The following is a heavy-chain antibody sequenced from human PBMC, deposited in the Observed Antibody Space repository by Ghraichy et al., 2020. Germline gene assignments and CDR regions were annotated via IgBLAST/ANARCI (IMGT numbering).Heavy chain of an antibody. CDR1: GFTFDDYT. CDR2: ISWDGGST. J-gene: IGHJ4*02. CDR3: AKANSPHGKSHSSSWFFDY. D-gene: IGHD6-13*01. V-gene: IGHV3-43*01. Sequence: LSLTCAASGFTFDDYTMHWVRQALGKGLEWVSLISWDGGSTYYADSVKGRFTISRDNSKNSLYLQMNSLRTEDTALYYCAKANSPHGKSHSSSWFFDYWGQGTLVTVSS.